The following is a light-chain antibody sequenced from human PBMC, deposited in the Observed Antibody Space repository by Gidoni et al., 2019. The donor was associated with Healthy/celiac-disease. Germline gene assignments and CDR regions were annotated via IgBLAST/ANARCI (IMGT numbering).Light chain of an antibody. CDR2: YDD. V-gene: IGLV1-36*01. J-gene: IGLJ3*02. CDR1: SSNIGNNA. Sequence: QSVRTQPPSVSEAPRQRVTISCSGSSSNIGNNAVNWYQQIPGKAPKLLIYYDDLLPSGVSDRFSGSKSGTSASLAISGLQSEDEADYYCAAWDDSLNGPVFGGGTKLTVL. CDR3: AAWDDSLNGPV.